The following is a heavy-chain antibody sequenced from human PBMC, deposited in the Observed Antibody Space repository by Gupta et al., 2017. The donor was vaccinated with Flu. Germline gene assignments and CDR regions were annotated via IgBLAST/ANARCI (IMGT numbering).Heavy chain of an antibody. D-gene: IGHD3-3*01. Sequence: QLELLQSGAEVKKPGASVTVSCRASGYTSSGYYIHWVRHAPGQGLEWLGRLNPNSGRTNFGERFQGRVTMTRDTSISTAYMELKNLTSDDTAIYYCARDTYDFWSGDLRLWGQGTLVIVSS. V-gene: IGHV1-2*06. CDR2: LNPNSGRT. J-gene: IGHJ4*02. CDR3: ARDTYDFWSGDLRL. CDR1: GYTSSGYY.